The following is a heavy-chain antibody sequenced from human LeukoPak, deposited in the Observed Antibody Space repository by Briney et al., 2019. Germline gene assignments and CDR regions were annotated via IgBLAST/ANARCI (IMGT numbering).Heavy chain of an antibody. V-gene: IGHV3-33*01. CDR2: IWYDGSNK. CDR1: GFTFSSYG. Sequence: PGGSLRLSCAASGFTFSSYGMHWVRQAPGKGLEWVAVIWYDGSNKYYADSVKGRFTISRDNSKNTLYPQMNSLRAEDTAVYYCARDLAGATGYWGQRTLVTVSS. D-gene: IGHD1-26*01. CDR3: ARDLAGATGY. J-gene: IGHJ4*02.